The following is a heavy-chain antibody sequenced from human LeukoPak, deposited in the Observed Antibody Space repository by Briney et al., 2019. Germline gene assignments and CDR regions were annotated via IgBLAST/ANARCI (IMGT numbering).Heavy chain of an antibody. V-gene: IGHV1-69*06. CDR3: ARDLGIVVVPAAMDY. J-gene: IGHJ4*02. D-gene: IGHD2-2*01. Sequence: ASVKVSCKASGGTFSSYAISWVRQAPGQGLEWMGGIIPIFGTANYAQKFQGRVTITADKSTSTAYMEVRSLRSEDTAVYYCARDLGIVVVPAAMDYWGQGTLVTVSS. CDR2: IIPIFGTA. CDR1: GGTFSSYA.